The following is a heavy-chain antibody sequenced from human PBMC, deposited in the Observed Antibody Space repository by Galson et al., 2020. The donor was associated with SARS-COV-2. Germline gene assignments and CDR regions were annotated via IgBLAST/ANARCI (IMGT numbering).Heavy chain of an antibody. D-gene: IGHD3-10*01. CDR3: ASLVRGVPRGFDP. CDR2: IYYSGST. J-gene: IGHJ5*02. CDR1: GGSISSSSYY. V-gene: IGHV4-39*07. Sequence: SETLSLTCTVSGGSISSSSYYWGWIRQPPGKGLEWIGSIYYSGSTYYNPSLKSRVTISVDTSKNQFSLKLSSVTAADTAVYYCASLVRGVPRGFDPWGQGTLVTVSS.